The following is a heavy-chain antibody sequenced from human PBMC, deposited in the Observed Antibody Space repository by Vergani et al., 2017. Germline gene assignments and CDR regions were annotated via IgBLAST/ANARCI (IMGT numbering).Heavy chain of an antibody. V-gene: IGHV3-48*01. D-gene: IGHD6-13*01. CDR3: ARDLFSSSSWYLQGAFDI. CDR1: GFTFSSYS. J-gene: IGHJ3*02. Sequence: EVQLVESGGGLVKPGGSLRLSCAASGFTFSSYSMNWVRQAPGKGLEWVSYISSSSSTIYYADSVKGRFTISRDNAKNSLYLQMNSLRAEDTSVYYCARDLFSSSSWYLQGAFDIWGQGTMVTVSS. CDR2: ISSSSSTI.